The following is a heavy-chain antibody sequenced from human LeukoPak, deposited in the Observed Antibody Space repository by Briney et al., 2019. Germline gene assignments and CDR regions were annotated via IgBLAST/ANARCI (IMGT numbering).Heavy chain of an antibody. V-gene: IGHV3-23*01. CDR1: GFTFSSYS. CDR3: AKDSFPYYYYDSSGYYLN. CDR2: ISGSGGST. J-gene: IGHJ4*02. D-gene: IGHD3-22*01. Sequence: PGGSLILSCAASGFTFSSYSMNWVRQAPGKGLEWVSAISGSGGSTYYADSVKGRFTISRDNSKNTLYLQMNSLRAEDTAVYYCAKDSFPYYYYDSSGYYLNWGQGTLVTVSS.